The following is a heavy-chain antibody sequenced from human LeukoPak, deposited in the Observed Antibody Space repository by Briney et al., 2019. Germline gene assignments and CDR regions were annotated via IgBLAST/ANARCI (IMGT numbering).Heavy chain of an antibody. CDR1: GYTFTGDY. CDR3: ARSVSPNYDLVCNY. Sequence: ASVKVSCKASGYTFTGDYMHWVRQAPGQGLEWMGRINPNSGGTNYAQKFQGRVTMTRDTSISTAYMELSRLRSDDTAVYYCARSVSPNYDLVCNYWGQGTLVTVSS. J-gene: IGHJ4*02. CDR2: INPNSGGT. V-gene: IGHV1-2*06. D-gene: IGHD3-3*01.